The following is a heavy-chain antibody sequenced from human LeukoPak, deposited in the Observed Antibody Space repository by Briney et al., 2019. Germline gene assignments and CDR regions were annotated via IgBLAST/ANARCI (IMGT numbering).Heavy chain of an antibody. V-gene: IGHV4-30-4*01. J-gene: IGHJ4*02. Sequence: SETLSLTCTVSGGSLSSGDYYWSWIRQPPGKGLEWIGYIYYSGSTYYNPSLKSRVTISVDTSKNQFSLRLSSVTAADTAVYYCARAPPPYMVTEWGRGTLVTVSS. CDR2: IYYSGST. D-gene: IGHD4-23*01. CDR1: GGSLSSGDYY. CDR3: ARAPPPYMVTE.